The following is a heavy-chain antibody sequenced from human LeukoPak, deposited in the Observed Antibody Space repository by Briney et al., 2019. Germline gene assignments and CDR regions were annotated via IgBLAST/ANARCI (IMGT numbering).Heavy chain of an antibody. V-gene: IGHV1-69*04. CDR1: GGTFSSYA. Sequence: ASVKVSCKASGGTFSSYAISWVRQAPGQGLEWMGRIIPILGIANYAQKFQGRVTITADKSTSTAHMELSSLRSEDAAVYYCARVIAAAGNNWFDPWGQGTLVTVSS. CDR3: ARVIAAAGNNWFDP. D-gene: IGHD6-13*01. J-gene: IGHJ5*02. CDR2: IIPILGIA.